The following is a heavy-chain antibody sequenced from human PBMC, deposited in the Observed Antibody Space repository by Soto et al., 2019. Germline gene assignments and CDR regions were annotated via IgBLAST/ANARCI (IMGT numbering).Heavy chain of an antibody. CDR2: ITRDEYNK. D-gene: IGHD6-6*01. CDR1: GFIFKNYA. CDR3: TKSSGGSSSVGMDY. Sequence: SLRLACAGSGFIFKNYALNWVRQAPGKVLEWVASITRDEYNKYYADSVKGRFTISRDNSRDTLSLRMTALRTEDSSIYYCTKSSGGSSSVGMDYWGQGTRVTVST. J-gene: IGHJ4*02. V-gene: IGHV3-30*04.